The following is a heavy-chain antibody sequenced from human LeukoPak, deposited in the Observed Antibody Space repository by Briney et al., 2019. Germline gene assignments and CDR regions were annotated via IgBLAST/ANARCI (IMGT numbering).Heavy chain of an antibody. D-gene: IGHD6-13*01. CDR3: ARFGSSWYLSY. Sequence: SETLSLTCTVSGGSISSGGYYWSWIRQPPGKGLEWIGYIYHSGSTYYNPSLKSRVTISVDTSKNQFSLKLSSVTAADTAVYYCARFGSSWYLSYWGQGTLVTVSS. CDR2: IYHSGST. J-gene: IGHJ4*02. CDR1: GGSISSGGYY. V-gene: IGHV4-30-2*01.